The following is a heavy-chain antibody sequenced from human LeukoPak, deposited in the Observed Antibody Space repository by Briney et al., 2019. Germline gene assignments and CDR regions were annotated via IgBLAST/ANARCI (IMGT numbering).Heavy chain of an antibody. V-gene: IGHV3-48*03. Sequence: GGSLRLSCAVSEFPFSVYEMNWVRQAPGKGLEWVSNIASSGTTIYYTDSVKGRFSISRGNAKSSLYLQMNSLRVEDTAVYYCALLAVASDFDYWGKGALVTVSS. J-gene: IGHJ4*02. CDR1: EFPFSVYE. CDR2: IASSGTTI. CDR3: ALLAVASDFDY. D-gene: IGHD6-19*01.